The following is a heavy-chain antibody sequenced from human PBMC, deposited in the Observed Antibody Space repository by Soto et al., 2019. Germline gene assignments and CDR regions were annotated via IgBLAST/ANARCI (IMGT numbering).Heavy chain of an antibody. CDR3: ARHSPPFLSGSGPWDV. D-gene: IGHD3-10*01. J-gene: IGHJ6*02. CDR2: IYFSGST. V-gene: IGHV4-39*01. Sequence: SETLSLTCTVSGGSISSSSYYWGWIRQPPGKGLEWIGSIYFSGSTYYNPSLKSRVTISVDTSKNQFSLRLSSLIAADTAVYYCARHSPPFLSGSGPWDVWGQGTTLTVSS. CDR1: GGSISSSSYY.